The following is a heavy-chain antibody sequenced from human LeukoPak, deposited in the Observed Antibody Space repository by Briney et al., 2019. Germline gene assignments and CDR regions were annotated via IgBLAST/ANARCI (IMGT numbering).Heavy chain of an antibody. Sequence: SETLSLTCTVSGGSISSSSYYWGWIRQPPGKGLEWIGSIYYSGGTYYNPSLKSRVTISVGTSKNQFSLKLSSVTAADTAVYYCARVLGGSYFSYDYWGQGTLVTVSS. J-gene: IGHJ4*02. CDR2: IYYSGGT. V-gene: IGHV4-39*07. CDR1: GGSISSSSYY. CDR3: ARVLGGSYFSYDY. D-gene: IGHD1-26*01.